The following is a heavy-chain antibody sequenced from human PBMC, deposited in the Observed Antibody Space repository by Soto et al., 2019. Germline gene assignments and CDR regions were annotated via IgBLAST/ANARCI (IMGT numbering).Heavy chain of an antibody. J-gene: IGHJ4*02. Sequence: GGSLRLSCAASGFSFSSSGMHWVRQAPGKGLEWVAVIWYDGNKKYYGDSVRGRFTISRDNSENSLELHMNRLRVEDTAVYYCVRDRGYNAFDYWGLGTLVTVSS. CDR2: IWYDGNKK. CDR1: GFSFSSSG. CDR3: VRDRGYNAFDY. V-gene: IGHV3-33*01. D-gene: IGHD5-18*01.